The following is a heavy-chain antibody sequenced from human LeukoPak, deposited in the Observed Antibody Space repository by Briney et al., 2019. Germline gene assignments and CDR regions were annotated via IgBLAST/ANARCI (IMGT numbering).Heavy chain of an antibody. CDR2: IKRKTDGGTT. J-gene: IGHJ4*02. D-gene: IGHD2-15*01. Sequence: SGGSLRLSCAASGFSFNDAWMSWVRQAPGKGLEWVGRIKRKTDGGTTDYAAPVKGRFTISRDDSKTSLYLQMNNLKTEDTAVYYCTTDTRRVVVPKWGQGTLVTVSS. CDR3: TTDTRRVVVPK. V-gene: IGHV3-15*01. CDR1: GFSFNDAW.